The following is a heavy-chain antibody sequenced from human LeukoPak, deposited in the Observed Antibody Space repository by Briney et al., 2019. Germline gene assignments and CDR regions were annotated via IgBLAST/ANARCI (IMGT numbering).Heavy chain of an antibody. Sequence: SGRSLRLSCSASGFVFSDYPLHWVRQAPGKGLEWVAVTSSDLNVKLYADSVKGRFTISRDNSRSTLYLQMNSLRPEDTAIYYCAREGYYGSGSPPSLYFDYWGQGTLVTVSS. CDR1: GFVFSDYP. CDR2: TSSDLNVK. CDR3: AREGYYGSGSPPSLYFDY. J-gene: IGHJ4*02. D-gene: IGHD3-10*01. V-gene: IGHV3-30-3*01.